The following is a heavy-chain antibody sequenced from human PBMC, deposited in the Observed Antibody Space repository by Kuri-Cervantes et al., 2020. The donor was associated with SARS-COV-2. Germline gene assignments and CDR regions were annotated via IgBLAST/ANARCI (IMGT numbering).Heavy chain of an antibody. CDR1: EGTFFSYA. D-gene: IGHD2-2*01. V-gene: IGHV3-30-3*01. J-gene: IGHJ3*02. Sequence: SCKASEGTFFSYAISRVRQAPGKGLEWVAVISYEGSNKYYADSVKGRFTISRDDSKNTLYLQMNSRRAEDTAVSYCARDEGIVVVPSGPRHRTPTDAFDIWGQGTMVTVSS. CDR3: ARDEGIVVVPSGPRHRTPTDAFDI. CDR2: ISYEGSNK.